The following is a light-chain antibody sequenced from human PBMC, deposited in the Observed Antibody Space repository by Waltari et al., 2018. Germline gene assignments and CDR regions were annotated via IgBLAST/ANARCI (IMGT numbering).Light chain of an antibody. CDR3: QQSYNLPRT. J-gene: IGKJ1*01. Sequence: DIQMTQSPSSLSASVGDRVTITCRASQNIINYLNWYQQIPGKAPKILIYPASSLKNGVPSRFRGSGPGTDFTLTISSLQPEDFATYYCQQSYNLPRTFGQGTKVEIK. V-gene: IGKV1-39*01. CDR1: QNIINY. CDR2: PAS.